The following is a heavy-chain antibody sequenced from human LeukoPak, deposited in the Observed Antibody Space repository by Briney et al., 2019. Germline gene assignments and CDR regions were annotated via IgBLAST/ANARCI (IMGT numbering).Heavy chain of an antibody. CDR1: GGSFSGYY. J-gene: IGHJ4*02. Sequence: PSETLSLTCAVYGGSFSGYYWNWIRQPPGKGLEWIGEINYSGSTNYNPSLKSRVTISLDTSKNQFSLKLSSVSAADTAVYYCARGTDYWGQGTLVTVSS. CDR2: INYSGST. CDR3: ARGTDY. V-gene: IGHV4-34*01.